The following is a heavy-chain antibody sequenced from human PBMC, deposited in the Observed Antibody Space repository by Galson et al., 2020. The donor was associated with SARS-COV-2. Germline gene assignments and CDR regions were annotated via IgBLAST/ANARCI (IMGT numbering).Heavy chain of an antibody. CDR2: ISSSSSYI. J-gene: IGHJ4*02. CDR3: ARERDYYDILTGYYNYYFDY. CDR1: GFTFSSSS. V-gene: IGHV3-21*01. D-gene: IGHD3-9*01. Sequence: GESLKISCAASGFTFSSSSMNWVRQAPGKGLEWVSSISSSSSYIYYADSVKGRFTISRDNAKNSLYLQMNSLRAEDTAVYYCARERDYYDILTGYYNYYFDYWGQGTLVTVSS.